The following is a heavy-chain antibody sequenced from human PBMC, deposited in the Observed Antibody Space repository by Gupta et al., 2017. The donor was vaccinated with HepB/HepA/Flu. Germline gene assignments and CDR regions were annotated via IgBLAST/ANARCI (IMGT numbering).Heavy chain of an antibody. J-gene: IGHJ4*02. V-gene: IGHV4-34*01. Sequence: VQLHQWGAGLLKPSETLSLTCAVYGGSFRGYYWCWIRQPPGKGLERIGEINHSGSTNYNPSLKSRGTISVDTSKNQFSLKLSSVTAADTAVYYCARDGIAAAGIDYWGQGTLVTASS. CDR1: GGSFRGYY. CDR2: INHSGST. CDR3: ARDGIAAAGIDY. D-gene: IGHD6-13*01.